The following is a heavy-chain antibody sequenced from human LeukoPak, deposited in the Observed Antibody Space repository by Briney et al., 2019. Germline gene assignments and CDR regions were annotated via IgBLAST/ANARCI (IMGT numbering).Heavy chain of an antibody. CDR2: ISSSSSSYI. J-gene: IGHJ1*01. CDR3: ARDPPSFQH. CDR1: GFTFSSYW. Sequence: PGGSLRLSCAASGFTFSSYWMKWARQAPGKGLEWVSTISSSSSSYIYYADSVKGRFTISRDNAKNSLYLQMNSLRAEDTAVYYCARDPPSFQHWGQGTLVTVSS. V-gene: IGHV3-21*01.